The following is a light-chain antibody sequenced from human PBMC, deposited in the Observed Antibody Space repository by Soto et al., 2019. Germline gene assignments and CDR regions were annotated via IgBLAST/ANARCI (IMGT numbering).Light chain of an antibody. CDR2: DVS. CDR3: SSYTRSSALV. J-gene: IGLJ2*01. Sequence: QSALTQPASVPGSPVQSITIACTGTSSDVGGYNDVSWYQQHPGKAPKLMMYDVSNLPSGVSNRFSGAKSGNTAYLTISGLQADDEAAYYCSSYTRSSALVFGGGTTLTVL. CDR1: SSDVGGYND. V-gene: IGLV2-14*01.